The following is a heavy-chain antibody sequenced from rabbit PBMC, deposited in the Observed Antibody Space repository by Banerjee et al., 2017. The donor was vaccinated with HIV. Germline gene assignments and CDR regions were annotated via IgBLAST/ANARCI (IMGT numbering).Heavy chain of an antibody. V-gene: IGHV1S45*01. D-gene: IGHD6-1*01. CDR1: GIDFSSTFY. CDR3: ARSYAGYAGYGYAVYNL. Sequence: QEQLVESGGGLVQPEGSLTLTCTASGIDFSSTFYMCWVRQAPGKGLEWIGCTAGKSGTAGYASWAKGRFTISKTSSTTVTLQMTSLTAADTATYFCARSYAGYAGYGYAVYNLWGQGTLVTVS. CDR2: TAGKSGTA. J-gene: IGHJ4*01.